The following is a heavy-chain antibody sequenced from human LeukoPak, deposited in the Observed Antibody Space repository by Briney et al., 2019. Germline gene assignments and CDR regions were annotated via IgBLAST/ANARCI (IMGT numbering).Heavy chain of an antibody. Sequence: ASVKVSCKASGYTFTGYYMHWVRQAPGQGLEWMGWINPNSGGTNYAQKFQGRVTMTRDTSISTAYMELSRLRSDDTAVYYCARDDTDIVVVPAAARPLWFDPWGQGTPVTVSS. D-gene: IGHD2-2*01. J-gene: IGHJ5*02. CDR2: INPNSGGT. CDR1: GYTFTGYY. CDR3: ARDDTDIVVVPAAARPLWFDP. V-gene: IGHV1-2*02.